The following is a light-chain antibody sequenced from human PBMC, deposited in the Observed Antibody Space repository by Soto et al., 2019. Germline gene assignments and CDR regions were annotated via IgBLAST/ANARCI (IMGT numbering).Light chain of an antibody. CDR1: QGISSS. CDR3: QQGDKFPLT. CDR2: GAS. Sequence: DIQMTQSPHSVSASVGDNVTVSCRASQGISSSLAWYQQKPGKAPKLLIYGASTVQSGVPSRFSGSGSATAFTLTISSLQPEDFATYYCQQGDKFPLTFGQGTRVDIK. J-gene: IGKJ2*01. V-gene: IGKV1-12*01.